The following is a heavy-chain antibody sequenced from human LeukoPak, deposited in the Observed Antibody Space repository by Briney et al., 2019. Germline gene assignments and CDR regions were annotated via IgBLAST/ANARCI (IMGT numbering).Heavy chain of an antibody. CDR2: INWNGGST. CDR3: ARDVRGSYTGAAY. V-gene: IGHV3-20*04. Sequence: PGGSLRLSCAASGFTFDDYDMSWVRQAPEKGLEWVSGINWNGGSTGYADSVKGRFTISRDNAKNSLYLQMNSLRAEDTALYFCARDVRGSYTGAAYWGQGTLVTVSS. D-gene: IGHD1-26*01. CDR1: GFTFDDYD. J-gene: IGHJ4*02.